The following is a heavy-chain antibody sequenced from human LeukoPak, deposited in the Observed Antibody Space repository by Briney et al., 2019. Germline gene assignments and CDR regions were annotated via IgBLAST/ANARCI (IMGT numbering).Heavy chain of an antibody. CDR1: GGSFSGYY. V-gene: IGHV4-34*01. CDR2: INHSGST. Sequence: SETLSPTCAVYGGSFSGYYWSWIRQPPGKGLEWIGEINHSGSTNYNPSLKSRVTISVDTSKNQFSLKLSSVTAADTAVYYCARGRHSRVYCSGGSCYSDWFDPWGQGTLVTVSS. J-gene: IGHJ5*02. CDR3: ARGRHSRVYCSGGSCYSDWFDP. D-gene: IGHD2-15*01.